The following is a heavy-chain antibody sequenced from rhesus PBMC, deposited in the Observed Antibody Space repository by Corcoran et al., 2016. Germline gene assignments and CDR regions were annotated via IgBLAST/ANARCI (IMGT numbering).Heavy chain of an antibody. V-gene: IGHV4-106*01. D-gene: IGHD1-20*01. CDR2: FYGSCGGT. CDR1: GGSISDDYY. J-gene: IGHJ4*01. Sequence: QVQLQESGPGLVKPSETLSLTCAVSGGSISDDYYWSWIRQPPGKGLEWIVYFYGSCGGTNYNPSLKNRVTISIDTSKNQFSLMLSSVTAADTAVYYCASIAGTTGFVVFDYWGQGVLVTVSS. CDR3: ASIAGTTGFVVFDY.